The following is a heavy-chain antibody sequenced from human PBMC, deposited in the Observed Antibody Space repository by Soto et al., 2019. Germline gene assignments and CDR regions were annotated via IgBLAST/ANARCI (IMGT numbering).Heavy chain of an antibody. CDR1: GGTFSSYA. CDR3: ARERWGYCSGGSCREAAFDI. CDR2: IIPIFGTA. Sequence: SVKVSCKASGGTFSSYAISWVRQAPGQGLEWMGGIIPIFGTANYAQKFQGRVTITADESTSTAYMELSSLRSEDTAVYYCARERWGYCSGGSCREAAFDIWGQGTMVTVS. D-gene: IGHD2-15*01. V-gene: IGHV1-69*13. J-gene: IGHJ3*02.